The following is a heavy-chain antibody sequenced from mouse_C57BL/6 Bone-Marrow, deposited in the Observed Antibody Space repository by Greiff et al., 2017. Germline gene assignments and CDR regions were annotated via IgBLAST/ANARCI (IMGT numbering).Heavy chain of an antibody. J-gene: IGHJ3*01. CDR1: GFTFSDYG. CDR3: ARPHYYGSSYSWFAY. Sequence: DVKLQESGGGLVKPGGSLKLSCAASGFTFSDYGMHWVRQAPEKGLELVAYISSGSSTIYYADTVKGRFTISRDNAKNTLFLQMTSLRSEDTAMYYCARPHYYGSSYSWFAYWGQGTLVTVSA. CDR2: ISSGSSTI. D-gene: IGHD1-1*01. V-gene: IGHV5-17*01.